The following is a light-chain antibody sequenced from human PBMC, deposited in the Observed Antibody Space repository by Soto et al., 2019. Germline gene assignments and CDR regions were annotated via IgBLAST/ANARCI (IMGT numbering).Light chain of an antibody. V-gene: IGKV1-39*01. J-gene: IGKJ1*01. CDR3: QQSYSTPPT. CDR2: AAS. CDR1: QSISSY. Sequence: DIQMTQSPSSLSASVGDRVTITCRASQSISSYLNWYQQKPGKAPKLLIYAASSLQSGVPSRISGSGPGTDFTLTISSLQPEDFATYYCQQSYSTPPTFGQGNKVEIK.